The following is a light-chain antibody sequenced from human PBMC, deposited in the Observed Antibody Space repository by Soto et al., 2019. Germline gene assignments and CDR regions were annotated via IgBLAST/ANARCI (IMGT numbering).Light chain of an antibody. Sequence: DIVMTQSPDSLAVSLGERATINCKSSQSVLYSSNNKNYLACYQQRPGQPPKLLIYWASTRESGVPERFSGRGSGTDFPLTITSLQAEYVAVYYCQQYESTPPTLGQGTKLEIK. J-gene: IGKJ2*01. CDR2: WAS. CDR1: QSVLYSSNNKNY. CDR3: QQYESTPPT. V-gene: IGKV4-1*01.